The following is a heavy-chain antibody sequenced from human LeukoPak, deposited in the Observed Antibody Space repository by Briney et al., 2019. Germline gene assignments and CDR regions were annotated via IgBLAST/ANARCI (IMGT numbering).Heavy chain of an antibody. CDR1: GGSIRNYY. D-gene: IGHD3-22*01. V-gene: IGHV4-59*08. CDR3: ASRAFYDSSGLDF. CDR2: VSNSGNT. J-gene: IGHJ4*02. Sequence: SETLSLTCSVSGGSIRNYYWTWIRQPPGKGLEWIGHVSNSGNTKYNPSLKSRVTISIDTSKKHFSLNVSSVSAADTAMYYCASRAFYDSSGLDFWGQGILVTVSS.